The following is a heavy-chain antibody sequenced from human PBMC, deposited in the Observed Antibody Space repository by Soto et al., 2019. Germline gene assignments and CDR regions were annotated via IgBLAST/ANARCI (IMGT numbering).Heavy chain of an antibody. CDR2: ISYDGSDK. V-gene: IGHV3-30-3*01. J-gene: IGHJ2*01. Sequence: GGSLRLSCAASGFTFSSYAMHWVRQAPGKGLEWVALISYDGSDKDYADSVKGRFTISRDNSRNTLFLQMNSLRAEDTAVYYCARHLLRGHRDWSFDLWGRGTLVTVSS. CDR3: ARHLLRGHRDWSFDL. D-gene: IGHD3-16*01. CDR1: GFTFSSYA.